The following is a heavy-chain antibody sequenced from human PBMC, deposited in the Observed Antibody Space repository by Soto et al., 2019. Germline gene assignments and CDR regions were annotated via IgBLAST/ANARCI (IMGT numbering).Heavy chain of an antibody. CDR2: ISSSSSTI. CDR3: ARDLGSGWHSGPRYYGMDV. D-gene: IGHD6-19*01. V-gene: IGHV3-48*02. J-gene: IGHJ6*02. Sequence: EVQLVESGGGLVQPGGSLRLSCAASGFTFSSYSMNWVRQAPGKGLEWVSYISSSSSTIYYADSVKGRFTISRDNAKNSLYLQMNSLRDEDTAVYYCARDLGSGWHSGPRYYGMDVWGQGTTVTVSS. CDR1: GFTFSSYS.